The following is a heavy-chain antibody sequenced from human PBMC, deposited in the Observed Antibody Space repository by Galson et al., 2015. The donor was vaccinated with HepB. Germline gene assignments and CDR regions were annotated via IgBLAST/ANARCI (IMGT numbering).Heavy chain of an antibody. CDR2: IYYSGST. D-gene: IGHD3-3*01. CDR3: ARNASIWGGFDYGMDV. CDR1: GSTFSDYY. Sequence: LRLSCSASGSTFSDYYMSWIRQPPGKGLEWIGYIYYSGSTNYNPSLKSRVTISVDTSKNQFSLKLSSVTAADTDVYYCARNASIWGGFDYGMDVWGQGTTVTVSS. V-gene: IGHV4-59*01. J-gene: IGHJ6*02.